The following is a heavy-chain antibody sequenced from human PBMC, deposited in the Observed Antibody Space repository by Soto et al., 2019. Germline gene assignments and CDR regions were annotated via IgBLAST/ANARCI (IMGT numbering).Heavy chain of an antibody. J-gene: IGHJ6*03. V-gene: IGHV3-72*01. CDR1: GFTFSDHY. CDR2: TRNKANSFTT. Sequence: GGSLRLSCATAGFTFSDHYMDWVRQAPGKGLEWVGRTRNKANSFTTEYAASVKGRFTISRDDSKNSLYLQMDSLKTDDTAVYYCARGQDFCTNAFCYEGYYYYMDVWGKGTTVTVS. CDR3: ARGQDFCTNAFCYEGYYYYMDV. D-gene: IGHD2-8*01.